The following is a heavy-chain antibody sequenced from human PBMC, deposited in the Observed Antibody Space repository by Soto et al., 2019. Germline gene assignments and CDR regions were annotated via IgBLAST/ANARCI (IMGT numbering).Heavy chain of an antibody. D-gene: IGHD3-10*01. J-gene: IGHJ5*02. CDR3: ARDRQGLRYYYAPSWFDP. V-gene: IGHV1-18*01. CDR1: GYTFTSYG. Sequence: ASVKVSCKASGYTFTSYGISWVRQAPGQGLEWMGWISAYNGNINYAQKLQGRVTMTTDTPTSTAYMELRSLRTDDTAVYYFARDRQGLRYYYAPSWFDPWGQGTLVTVSS. CDR2: ISAYNGNI.